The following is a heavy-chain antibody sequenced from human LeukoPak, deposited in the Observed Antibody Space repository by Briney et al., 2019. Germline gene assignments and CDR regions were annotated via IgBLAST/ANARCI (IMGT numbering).Heavy chain of an antibody. CDR2: ISWNSGSI. V-gene: IGHV3-9*03. CDR3: AKAGHGDYIDY. D-gene: IGHD4-17*01. CDR1: GFTFDDYA. J-gene: IGHJ4*02. Sequence: GRSLRLSCAASGFTFDDYATHWVRQAPGKGLEWVSGISWNSGSIGYADSVKGRFTISRDNAKNSLYLQMNSLRAEDMALYYCAKAGHGDYIDYWGQGTLVTVSS.